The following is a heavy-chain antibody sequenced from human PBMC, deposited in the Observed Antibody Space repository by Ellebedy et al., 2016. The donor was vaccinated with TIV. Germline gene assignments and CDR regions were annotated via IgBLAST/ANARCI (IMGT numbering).Heavy chain of an antibody. V-gene: IGHV1-18*01. D-gene: IGHD2-21*02. CDR2: ISGYNGNT. Sequence: ASVKVSCKASDNTLRNYGIAWVRQAPGRGLEWMGWISGYNGNTKHAQNFQERVTMTRDVSRETAFMELSSLRPEDTAVYYCAAGGLVGYCGGDCYMDLWGQGTTVTVSS. J-gene: IGHJ6*02. CDR3: AAGGLVGYCGGDCYMDL. CDR1: DNTLRNYG.